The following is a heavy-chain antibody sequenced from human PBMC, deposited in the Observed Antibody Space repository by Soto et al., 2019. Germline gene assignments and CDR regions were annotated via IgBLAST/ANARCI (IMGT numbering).Heavy chain of an antibody. V-gene: IGHV1-69*13. CDR1: GGTFSSYA. CDR2: IIPIFGTA. CDR3: ASISPTTGYSSSWYGRGAFDI. J-gene: IGHJ3*02. Sequence: SVXVSCKASGGTFSSYAISWVRQAPGQGLEWMGGIIPIFGTANYAQKFQGRVTITADESTSTAYMELSSLRSEDTAVYYCASISPTTGYSSSWYGRGAFDIWGQGTMVTVSS. D-gene: IGHD6-13*01.